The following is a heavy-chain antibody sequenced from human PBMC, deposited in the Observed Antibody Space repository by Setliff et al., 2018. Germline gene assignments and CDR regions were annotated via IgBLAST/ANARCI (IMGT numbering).Heavy chain of an antibody. CDR2: IIPVFGTA. Sequence: GASVKVSCKASGGTSRTDGFSWVRQAPGQGLEWMGRIIPVFGTAKYAQKFQGRLTVTADESTSTAYMQLTSLRSDDTAVYYCARGRFYSDSWSEYFHHWGQGTLVTVSS. D-gene: IGHD3-22*01. V-gene: IGHV1-69*13. CDR3: ARGRFYSDSWSEYFHH. CDR1: GGTSRTDG. J-gene: IGHJ1*01.